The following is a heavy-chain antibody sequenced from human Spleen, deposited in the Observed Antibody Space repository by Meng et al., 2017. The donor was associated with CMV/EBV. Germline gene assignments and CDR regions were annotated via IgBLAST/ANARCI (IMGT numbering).Heavy chain of an antibody. J-gene: IGHJ4*02. CDR2: MNPNSGNT. V-gene: IGHV1-8*03. Sequence: ASVQVSCKASGYTFTSYDINWVRQATGQGLEWMGWMNPNSGNTGYAQKFQGRVTITRNTSISTAYMELSSLRSEDTAVYYCARSGLSSSSPLDYWGQGTLVTVSS. D-gene: IGHD6-6*01. CDR3: ARSGLSSSSPLDY. CDR1: GYTFTSYD.